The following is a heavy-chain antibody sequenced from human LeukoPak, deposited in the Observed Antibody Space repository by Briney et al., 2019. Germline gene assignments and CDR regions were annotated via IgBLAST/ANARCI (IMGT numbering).Heavy chain of an antibody. CDR2: ISYDGSNK. V-gene: IGHV3-30*03. CDR3: AIKGLLQPNGNAFDI. CDR1: GFTFSSYG. D-gene: IGHD3-22*01. J-gene: IGHJ3*02. Sequence: GGSLRLSCAASGFTFSSYGMHWVRQAPGKGLEWVAVISYDGSNKYYADSVKGRFTISRDNSKNTLYLQMNSLRAEDTAVYYCAIKGLLQPNGNAFDIWGQGTMVTVSS.